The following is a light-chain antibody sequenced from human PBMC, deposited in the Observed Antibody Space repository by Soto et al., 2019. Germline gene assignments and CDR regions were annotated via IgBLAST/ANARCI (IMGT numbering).Light chain of an antibody. CDR3: QRGYSTPWT. J-gene: IGKJ1*01. CDR1: QSVTTY. Sequence: DIQMTQSPSSLSASVGDRVTITCRASQSVTTYLHWYQQKAGEAPKLLIYAISNLQSGVSSRFSGSGSGTDLSLTINTLQPEGFATYYCQRGYSTPWTFGQGAKVDIK. CDR2: AIS. V-gene: IGKV1-39*01.